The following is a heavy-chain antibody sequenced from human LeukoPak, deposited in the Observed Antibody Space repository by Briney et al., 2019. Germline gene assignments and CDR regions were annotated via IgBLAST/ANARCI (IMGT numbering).Heavy chain of an antibody. CDR2: ISSSGSTI. CDR3: ARDQRPYNWFDP. Sequence: GGSLRLSCAASGFTFSDYYMSWIRQAPGKGLEWVSYISSSGSTIYYADSVKGRFTISRDNAKNSLYLQMNSLGAEDTAVYYCARDQRPYNWFDPWGQGTLVTVSS. CDR1: GFTFSDYY. V-gene: IGHV3-11*01. J-gene: IGHJ5*02.